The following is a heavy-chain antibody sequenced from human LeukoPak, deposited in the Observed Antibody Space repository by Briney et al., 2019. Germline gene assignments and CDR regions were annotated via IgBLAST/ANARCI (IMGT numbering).Heavy chain of an antibody. CDR1: DGSITNYD. CDR2: INWSGIT. J-gene: IGHJ5*02. Sequence: SETLSLTCTVSDGSITNYDWTWIRQSAGKGLEWIGHINWSGITNSNPSLKSRATMSVNTSKNQFSLNLTSLTAADTAVYFCAREGGDPPWLDPWGPGKLVTVSS. V-gene: IGHV4-4*07. CDR3: AREGGDPPWLDP. D-gene: IGHD6-25*01.